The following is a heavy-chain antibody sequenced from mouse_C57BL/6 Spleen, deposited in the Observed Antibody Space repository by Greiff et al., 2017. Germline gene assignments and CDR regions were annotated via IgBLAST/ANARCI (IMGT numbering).Heavy chain of an antibody. Sequence: VMLVESGAELVKPGASVKISCTASGYAFTSSWMYWVNQRPGKGLEWIGRIYPGGGDTNYNEKFKGRATLTADNSSSTAYMQLSSLTSEDSAVYFGAIITTVVPYYFDYWGQGTTLTVSS. J-gene: IGHJ2*01. V-gene: IGHV1-82*01. CDR1: GYAFTSSW. CDR2: IYPGGGDT. CDR3: AIITTVVPYYFDY. D-gene: IGHD1-1*01.